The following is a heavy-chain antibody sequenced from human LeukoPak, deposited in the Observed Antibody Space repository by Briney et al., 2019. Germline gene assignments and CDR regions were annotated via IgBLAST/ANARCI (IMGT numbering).Heavy chain of an antibody. CDR3: AKATYDILTGYYDAFDI. CDR1: GFTFSSYW. D-gene: IGHD3-9*01. Sequence: GGSLRLSCAASGFTFSSYWMHWARQAPGKGLVWVSRINSDGSSTSYAGSVKGRFTISRDNAKNTLYLQMISLRAEDTAVYYCAKATYDILTGYYDAFDIWGQGTMVTVSS. CDR2: INSDGSST. J-gene: IGHJ3*02. V-gene: IGHV3-74*01.